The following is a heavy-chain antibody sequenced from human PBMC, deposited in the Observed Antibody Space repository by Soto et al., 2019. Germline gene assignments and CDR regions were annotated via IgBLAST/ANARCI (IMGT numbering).Heavy chain of an antibody. CDR2: IYYSGST. CDR1: GGSISSSSYY. Sequence: QLQLQESGPGLVKPSEPLSLTCTVSGGSISSSSYYWGWIRQPPGKGLEWIGSIYYSGSTYCNPSLKSRVTISVDTSNNQFSLKLSSVTAADSAVYYCARRTVAAAGTAWFDPWGQGTLVTVSS. J-gene: IGHJ5*01. CDR3: ARRTVAAAGTAWFDP. D-gene: IGHD6-13*01. V-gene: IGHV4-39*01.